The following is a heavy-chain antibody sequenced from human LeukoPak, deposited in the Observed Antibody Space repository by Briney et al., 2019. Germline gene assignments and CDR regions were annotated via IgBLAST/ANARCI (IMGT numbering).Heavy chain of an antibody. V-gene: IGHV4-34*01. D-gene: IGHD3-22*01. CDR2: INHSGST. Sequence: PSETLSLTCAVYGGSFSAYYWSWIRQPPGKGLEWIGQINHSGSTKYNPSLKSRVTISVDTSKNQVSLNLSSVTAADTAVYYCARDPATYYYDSSGHFDYWGQGTLVTVSS. J-gene: IGHJ4*02. CDR3: ARDPATYYYDSSGHFDY. CDR1: GGSFSAYY.